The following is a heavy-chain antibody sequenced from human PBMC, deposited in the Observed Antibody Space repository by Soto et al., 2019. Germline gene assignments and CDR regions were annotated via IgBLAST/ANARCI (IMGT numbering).Heavy chain of an antibody. Sequence: VGSLRLSCAASGFTFSSYSMNWVRQAPGKGLEWVSSISSSSSYIYYADPVKGRFTISRDNAKNSLYLQMNSLRAEDTAVYYCARVTRIAARLWYFDYWGQGTLVTVSS. V-gene: IGHV3-21*01. J-gene: IGHJ4*02. D-gene: IGHD6-6*01. CDR2: ISSSSSYI. CDR3: ARVTRIAARLWYFDY. CDR1: GFTFSSYS.